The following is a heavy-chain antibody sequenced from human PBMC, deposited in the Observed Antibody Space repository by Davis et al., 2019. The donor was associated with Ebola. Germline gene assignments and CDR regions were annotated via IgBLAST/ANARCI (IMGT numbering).Heavy chain of an antibody. V-gene: IGHV3-73*01. CDR1: GFSFSGST. CDR3: IGDSYYMDV. J-gene: IGHJ6*03. Sequence: GESLKISCAASGFSFSGSTMHWVRQASGKGLEWVGRIRSKTNSYATAYGASVKGRFTISRDDSKNTAYLQMNSLKTEDTAVYYCIGDSYYMDVWGKGTTVTVSS. CDR2: IRSKTNSYAT.